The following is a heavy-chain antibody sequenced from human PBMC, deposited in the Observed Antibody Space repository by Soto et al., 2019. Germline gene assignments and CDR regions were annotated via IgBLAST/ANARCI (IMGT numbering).Heavy chain of an antibody. Sequence: QVQLVQSGAEVKKPGASVKVSCKASGYTFTSYGISWVRQAPGQGLEWMGWISAYNGNTNYAQKLQGRVTTTTDTSTSTAYMELRSLRSDDTAVYYCARVRVYCSGGSCYYYYGMDVWGQGTTVTVSS. V-gene: IGHV1-18*04. CDR3: ARVRVYCSGGSCYYYYGMDV. D-gene: IGHD2-15*01. J-gene: IGHJ6*02. CDR2: ISAYNGNT. CDR1: GYTFTSYG.